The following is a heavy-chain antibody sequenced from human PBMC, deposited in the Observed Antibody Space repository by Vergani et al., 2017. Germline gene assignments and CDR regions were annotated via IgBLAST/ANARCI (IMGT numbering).Heavy chain of an antibody. V-gene: IGHV3-21*01. Sequence: EVQLVESGGGLVKPGGSLRLSCEVSGFTFSSYCMNWVRQAPGKGLEWVSSINSRSDYIYYADSVKGRFTISRDNAKNSLYLQMNSLRVEDTAVYYCARGKLVPYYYYYGMDVWGQGTTVTVSS. CDR1: GFTFSSYC. J-gene: IGHJ6*02. D-gene: IGHD6-13*01. CDR3: ARGKLVPYYYYYGMDV. CDR2: INSRSDYI.